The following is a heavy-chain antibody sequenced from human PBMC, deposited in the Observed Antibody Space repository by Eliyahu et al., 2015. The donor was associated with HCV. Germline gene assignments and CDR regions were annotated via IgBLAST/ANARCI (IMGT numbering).Heavy chain of an antibody. V-gene: IGHV3-30*18. D-gene: IGHD3-3*01. Sequence: QVQLVESGGGVVXPGRSLRLSCAASGLXFXNYGMXWVXQAPGKGLEWVAFISYDGSNENFADSVKGRFTISRDNAKNTLYLQLNSLTGEDTAVYYCAKDLYDFWSGFYNYYGMDVWGQGTTVTVSS. CDR2: ISYDGSNE. J-gene: IGHJ6*02. CDR1: GLXFXNYG. CDR3: AKDLYDFWSGFYNYYGMDV.